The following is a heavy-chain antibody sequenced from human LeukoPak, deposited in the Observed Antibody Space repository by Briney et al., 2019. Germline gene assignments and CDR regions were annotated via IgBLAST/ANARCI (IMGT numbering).Heavy chain of an antibody. CDR3: ARHAAVAYFDILTEEDY. CDR2: TYYRSKWYN. D-gene: IGHD3-9*01. V-gene: IGHV6-1*01. J-gene: IGHJ4*02. CDR1: GDSVSSNSAA. Sequence: SQTLSLTCDISGDSVSSNSAAWNWIRQSPLRGLEWLGRTYYRSKWYNDYAVSVKSRITINPDTSKNQFSLQLNSVTPEDTAVYYCARHAAVAYFDILTEEDYWGQGTLVTVSS.